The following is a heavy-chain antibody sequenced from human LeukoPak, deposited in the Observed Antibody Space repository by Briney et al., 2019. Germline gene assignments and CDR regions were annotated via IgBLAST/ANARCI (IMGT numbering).Heavy chain of an antibody. CDR2: IYYTGYT. Sequence: PSETLSLTCTVSGGSIRSRSNYWGWTRQPPGKGLEWIGSIYYTGYTFYNPSLKSRVTMSVDTSQNQFSLKVASVTAADTAVYFCARGMAAAYDYNWFDAWGQGTLVTVSS. J-gene: IGHJ5*02. CDR3: ARGMAAAYDYNWFDA. D-gene: IGHD5-12*01. CDR1: GGSIRSRSNY. V-gene: IGHV4-39*07.